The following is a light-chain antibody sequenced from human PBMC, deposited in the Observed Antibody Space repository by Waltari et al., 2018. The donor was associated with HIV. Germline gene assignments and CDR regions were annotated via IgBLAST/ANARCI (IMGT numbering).Light chain of an antibody. Sequence: QSALTQPRSVSGSPGQSVTISCTGTIGAFGGSNCVSWYQQHPGKAPKLMIYDVSKRPSGVPDRFFGSKSGNTASLTISGLQAEDEADYYCSSYAGSYTFGFGGGTKLTVL. CDR1: IGAFGGSNC. CDR3: SSYAGSYTFG. J-gene: IGLJ3*02. CDR2: DVS. V-gene: IGLV2-11*01.